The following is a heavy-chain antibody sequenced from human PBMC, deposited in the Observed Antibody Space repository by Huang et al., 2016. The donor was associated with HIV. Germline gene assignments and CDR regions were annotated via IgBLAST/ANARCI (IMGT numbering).Heavy chain of an antibody. CDR3: ARGGYRYSYGYFSSTWPIDY. Sequence: QVQLQQWGAGLLKPSETLSLTCAVYGGSFSNYYWSWIRQPPGKGLEWIGETNHSGSTNDNPSLKSRVTISVDAFKNQFSLKLTSVSAADTAVYYCARGGYRYSYGYFSSTWPIDYWGQGTLVTVSS. D-gene: IGHD5-18*01. CDR1: GGSFSNYY. J-gene: IGHJ4*02. CDR2: TNHSGST. V-gene: IGHV4-34*01.